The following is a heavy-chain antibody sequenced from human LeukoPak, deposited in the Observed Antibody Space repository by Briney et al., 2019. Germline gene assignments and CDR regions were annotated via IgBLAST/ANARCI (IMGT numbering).Heavy chain of an antibody. J-gene: IGHJ6*03. V-gene: IGHV4-34*01. D-gene: IGHD3-10*01. CDR2: ITHIGNT. CDR3: ARLSSRRNNYGSGSYYNSYYYYYYSMDV. CDR1: GGSFSRYY. Sequence: PSETLSLTCTIYGGSFSRYYWSWIRQPPGKGLEWIGEITHIGNTNYNPSLTSRVTISLDTPNNHFSLKLTSATAADTAVYYCARLSSRRNNYGSGSYYNSYYYYYYSMDVWGKGTTVTISS.